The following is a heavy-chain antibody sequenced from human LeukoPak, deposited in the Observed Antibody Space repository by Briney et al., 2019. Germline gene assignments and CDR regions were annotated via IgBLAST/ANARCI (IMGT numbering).Heavy chain of an antibody. CDR1: GYTFTGYY. D-gene: IGHD3-22*01. V-gene: IGHV1-2*02. CDR3: ASNPLRNYYDSSARGWFDP. CDR2: INPNSGGT. Sequence: ASVKVSCKASGYTFTGYYMHWVRQAPGQGLEWMGWINPNSGGTNYAQKFQGRVTMTRDTSISTAYMELSRLRSDDTAVYYCASNPLRNYYDSSARGWFDPWGQGTLVTVSS. J-gene: IGHJ5*02.